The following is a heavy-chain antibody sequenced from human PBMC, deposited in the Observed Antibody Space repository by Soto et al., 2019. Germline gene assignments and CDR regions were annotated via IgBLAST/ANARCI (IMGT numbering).Heavy chain of an antibody. CDR2: IWYDGSNK. CDR3: ARPYSSRPRDAFDI. V-gene: IGHV3-33*01. CDR1: GFTFSSYG. J-gene: IGHJ3*02. Sequence: GGSLRLSCAASGFTFSSYGMHWVRQAPGKGLEWVAVIWYDGSNKYYADSVKGRFTISRDNSKNTLYLQMNSLRAEDTAVYYCARPYSSRPRDAFDIWGQGTMVTVSS. D-gene: IGHD6-13*01.